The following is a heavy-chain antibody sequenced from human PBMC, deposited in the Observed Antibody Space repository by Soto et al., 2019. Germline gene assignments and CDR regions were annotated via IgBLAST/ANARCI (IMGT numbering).Heavy chain of an antibody. D-gene: IGHD4-17*01. J-gene: IGHJ4*01. V-gene: IGHV1-69*13. CDR3: ARVARGTLRLNDYGDYFFDY. CDR1: GGTFSSYA. CDR2: IIPIFGTA. Sequence: SVKVSCKASGGTFSSYAISWVRQAPGQGLEWMGGIIPIFGTANYAQKFQGRVTITADESTSTAYMELSSLRSEDTAVYYCARVARGTLRLNDYGDYFFDYWG.